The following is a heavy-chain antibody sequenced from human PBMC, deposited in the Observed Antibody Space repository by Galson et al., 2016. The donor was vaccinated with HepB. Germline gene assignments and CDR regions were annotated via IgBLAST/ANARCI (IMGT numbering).Heavy chain of an antibody. Sequence: SVKVSCKASGYLFTSYGISWVRQAPGQGLEWMGWINPNSGGTNYAQKFQGRVSMTRDTSISTAYMELSRLRSDDTAVYYCARAPQQSSNWPHAFDIWGQGTMVTVSS. CDR2: INPNSGGT. J-gene: IGHJ3*02. V-gene: IGHV1-2*02. CDR1: GYLFTSYG. CDR3: ARAPQQSSNWPHAFDI. D-gene: IGHD6-13*01.